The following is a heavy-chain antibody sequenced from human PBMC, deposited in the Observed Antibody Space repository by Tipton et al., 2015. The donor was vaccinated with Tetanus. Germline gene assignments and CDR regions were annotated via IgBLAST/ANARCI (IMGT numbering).Heavy chain of an antibody. J-gene: IGHJ4*02. CDR3: ARGWSECSSWSCSPFDS. V-gene: IGHV4-30-2*01. Sequence: TLSLTCDVSGASISSAAWTWIRQPSGKGLEWIGHIFHSGSPNYNPSLKSRVSMSLDTSKQQFSLSLTSATAADTAVYYCARGWSECSSWSCSPFDSWGQGTLVTVSS. CDR2: IFHSGSP. CDR1: GASISSAA. D-gene: IGHD2-2*01.